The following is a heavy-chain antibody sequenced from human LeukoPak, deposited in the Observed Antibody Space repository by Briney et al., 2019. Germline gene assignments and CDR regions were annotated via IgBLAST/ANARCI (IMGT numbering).Heavy chain of an antibody. D-gene: IGHD3-10*01. CDR3: ARGYGSRSYYGMDV. J-gene: IGHJ6*02. V-gene: IGHV3-30*02. Sequence: PGGSLRLFCVASGFTLSNYGMHWVRQAPGKGLEWVALLRYDGSNTLYADSVKGRLTISRDNSKNTLYLQMNSLRAEDTAVYYCARGYGSRSYYGMDVWGQGTTVTVSS. CDR2: LRYDGSNT. CDR1: GFTLSNYG.